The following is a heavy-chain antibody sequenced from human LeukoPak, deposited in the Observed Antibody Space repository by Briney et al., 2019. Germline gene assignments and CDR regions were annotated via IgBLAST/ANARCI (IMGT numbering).Heavy chain of an antibody. Sequence: GGSLTLSCAASGFHFSAYDMHWVRQAPGEGLEWVAYFGHSGTIYYADSVRGRFTISRDNAKNSLHLQMNSLRADDTAVYYCAGYGDYPYWGQGTPVTVSS. J-gene: IGHJ4*02. CDR2: FGHSGTI. V-gene: IGHV3-69-1*01. D-gene: IGHD4-17*01. CDR3: AGYGDYPY. CDR1: GFHFSAYD.